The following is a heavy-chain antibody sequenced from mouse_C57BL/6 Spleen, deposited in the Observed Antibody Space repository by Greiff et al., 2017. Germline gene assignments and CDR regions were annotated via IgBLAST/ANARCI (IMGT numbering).Heavy chain of an antibody. J-gene: IGHJ2*01. D-gene: IGHD1-1*01. Sequence: QVQLQQPGAELVRPGTSVKLSCKASGYTFTSYWMHWVKQRPGQGLEWIGVIDPSDSYTNYNQKFKGKATLTVDTSSSTAYMQLSSLSSEDSAVYYCARLGYYGLGDWGQGTTLTVSS. CDR3: ARLGYYGLGD. V-gene: IGHV1-59*01. CDR2: IDPSDSYT. CDR1: GYTFTSYW.